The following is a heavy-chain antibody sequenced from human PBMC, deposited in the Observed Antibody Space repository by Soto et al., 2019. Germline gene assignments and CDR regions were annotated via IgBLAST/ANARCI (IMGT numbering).Heavy chain of an antibody. V-gene: IGHV3-23*01. D-gene: IGHD4-17*01. CDR2: ISCGGSDT. Sequence: GGSLRLSCAASGFTFSSYAMSWVRQAPGKGLEWVAAISCGGSDTYYADSVKGRFTISRDNSKNTLYLQMNSLRAEDTAVYYCAKDYGDYADAFDIWGQGTMVTVSS. CDR1: GFTFSSYA. J-gene: IGHJ3*02. CDR3: AKDYGDYADAFDI.